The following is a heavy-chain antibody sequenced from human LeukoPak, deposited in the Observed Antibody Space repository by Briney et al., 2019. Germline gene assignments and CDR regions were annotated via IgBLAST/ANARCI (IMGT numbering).Heavy chain of an antibody. CDR3: ARDRGTAGLDY. J-gene: IGHJ4*02. CDR1: GFTFNVYS. Sequence: PGGSLRLSCAASGFTFNVYSVNWVRQAPGKGLEWVSYISGTGSTIHYAASVKGRFTISRDNAKNSLYLQMTSLRVEDTAVYYCARDRGTAGLDYWGQGTLVTVSS. CDR2: ISGTGSTI. D-gene: IGHD2-21*02. V-gene: IGHV3-48*04.